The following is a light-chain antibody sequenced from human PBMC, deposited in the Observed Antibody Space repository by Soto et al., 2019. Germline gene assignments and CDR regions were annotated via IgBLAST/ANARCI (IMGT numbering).Light chain of an antibody. J-gene: IGLJ3*02. Sequence: QSVLTQPASVSGSPGQSITISCTGTSSDVGGYNYVSWYQQHPGKAPKLIIFHVSHRPSGVSNRFSGSKSGNTASMTIFGLQPEDEADYYCSSYTSSNTWVFGGGTKLTVL. CDR2: HVS. V-gene: IGLV2-14*03. CDR1: SSDVGGYNY. CDR3: SSYTSSNTWV.